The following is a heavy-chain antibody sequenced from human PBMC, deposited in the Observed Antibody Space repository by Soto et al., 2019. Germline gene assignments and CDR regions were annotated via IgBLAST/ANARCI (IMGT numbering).Heavy chain of an antibody. V-gene: IGHV4-34*01. CDR1: GGSFSGYY. J-gene: IGHJ5*02. D-gene: IGHD3-10*01. Sequence: SETLSLTCAVYGGSFSGYYWSWIRQPPGKGLEWIGEINHSGSTNYNPSLKSRVTISVDTSKNQFSLKLSSVTAADTAVYYCARAMVRGVIKVFWFDPWGQGTLVTVSS. CDR2: INHSGST. CDR3: ARAMVRGVIKVFWFDP.